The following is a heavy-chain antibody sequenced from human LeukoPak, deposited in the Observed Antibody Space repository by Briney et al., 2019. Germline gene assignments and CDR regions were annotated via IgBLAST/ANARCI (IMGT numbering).Heavy chain of an antibody. D-gene: IGHD6-19*01. J-gene: IGHJ4*02. CDR3: ARQAGIAVAGTVDY. CDR1: GGSISSYY. CDR2: IYYSGST. Sequence: SETLSLTCTVSGGSISSYYWSWIRQPPGKGPEWIGYIYYSGSTNYNPSLKSRVTISVDTSKNQLSLKLSSVTAADTAAYYCARQAGIAVAGTVDYWGQGTLVTVSS. V-gene: IGHV4-59*08.